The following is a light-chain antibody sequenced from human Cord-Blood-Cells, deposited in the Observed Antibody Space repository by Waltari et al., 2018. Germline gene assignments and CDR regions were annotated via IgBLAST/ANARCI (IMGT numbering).Light chain of an antibody. CDR3: QQYYSYPYS. Sequence: AIRMTQSPSSFSASTVDRVTITCRASLGISSYLAWYQQKPGKAPKLLIYAASTLQSGVPSRFSGSGSGTDFTLTISCLQSEDFATYYCQQYYSYPYSFGQGTKLEIK. J-gene: IGKJ2*03. CDR1: LGISSY. CDR2: AAS. V-gene: IGKV1-8*01.